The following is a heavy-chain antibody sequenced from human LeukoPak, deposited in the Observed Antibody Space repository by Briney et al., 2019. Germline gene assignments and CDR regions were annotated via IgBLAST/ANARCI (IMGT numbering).Heavy chain of an antibody. Sequence: SVKVSCKASGGTFSSYAISWVRQAPGQGLEWMGGIIPIFGTANYAQKFQGRVTITADKSTSTAYMELSSLRSEDTGVFYCARSRIIAAAGPFYFDYWGQGTLVTVSS. D-gene: IGHD6-13*01. J-gene: IGHJ4*02. CDR1: GGTFSSYA. V-gene: IGHV1-69*06. CDR2: IIPIFGTA. CDR3: ARSRIIAAAGPFYFDY.